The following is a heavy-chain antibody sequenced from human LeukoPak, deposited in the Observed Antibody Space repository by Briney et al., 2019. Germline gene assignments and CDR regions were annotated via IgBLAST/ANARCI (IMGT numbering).Heavy chain of an antibody. D-gene: IGHD6-13*01. CDR1: GGSTSSSSYY. Sequence: SETLSLTCTVSGGSTSSSSYYWGWIRQPPGKGLEWIGSIYYSGSTYYNPSLKSRVTISVDTSKNQFPLKLSSVTAADTAVYYCARLFVGSSTGRSLDYWGQGTLVTVSS. CDR2: IYYSGST. V-gene: IGHV4-39*01. J-gene: IGHJ4*02. CDR3: ARLFVGSSTGRSLDY.